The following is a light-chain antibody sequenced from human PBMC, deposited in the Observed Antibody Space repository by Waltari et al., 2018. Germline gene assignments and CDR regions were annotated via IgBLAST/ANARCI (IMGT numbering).Light chain of an antibody. V-gene: IGKV3-20*01. J-gene: IGKJ1*01. CDR1: QSVSRT. CDR2: DAA. Sequence: GTLSLSLGERATLSCRASQSVSRTLAWYQQKPGQAPRLLIYDAASRATGIPDRVSGSGSGTDFSLTISRLGPEDFAVYYCQKYGTLPATFGQGTKVEIK. CDR3: QKYGTLPAT.